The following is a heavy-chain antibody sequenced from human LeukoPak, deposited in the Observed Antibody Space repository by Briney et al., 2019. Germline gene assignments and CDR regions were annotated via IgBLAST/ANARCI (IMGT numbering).Heavy chain of an antibody. CDR1: VFTFSHFG. V-gene: IGHV3-33*03. D-gene: IGHD4-11*01. CDR3: AKDAQRGFDFTNSLES. CDR2: IWSDGTDK. J-gene: IGHJ4*02. Sequence: PGGSLRLSCATSVFTFSHFGMHGVPQAPDKGLEWVAVIWSDGTDKYYGDSVKGRFTISRDNSKNTVYQQMNSLRVEDTAVYYCAKDAQRGFDFTNSLESWGQGTLVTVSS.